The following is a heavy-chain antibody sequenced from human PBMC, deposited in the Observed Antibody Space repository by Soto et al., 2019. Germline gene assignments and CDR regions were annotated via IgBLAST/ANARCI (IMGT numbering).Heavy chain of an antibody. Sequence: PGGALRLSFATSGFTFPDYELNWICLAPFNGLEWVAYITGRSRTIHYSDSSKGRFTTSRDNAKRTVYLQMDRLRPEDTSLYYFVIGREWGFDYFNFEFWARGTQVTASS. V-gene: IGHV3-11*04. CDR2: ITGRSRTI. D-gene: IGHD3-3*01. CDR3: VIGREWGFDYFNFEF. CDR1: GFTFPDYE. J-gene: IGHJ4*02.